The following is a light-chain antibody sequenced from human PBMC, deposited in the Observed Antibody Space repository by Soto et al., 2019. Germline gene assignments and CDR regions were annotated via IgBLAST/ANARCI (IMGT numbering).Light chain of an antibody. CDR1: QTISAH. V-gene: IGKV3D-11*02. CDR2: DAS. CDR3: QQRLNSIT. J-gene: IGKJ5*01. Sequence: ETVLIKIHDHLSLSPGARATLSCRARQTISAHLAWYPQQPGQAPXXPIYDASNRATGIPARFAVTGPGTDFTLPPSTLVPKDSAMYDCQQRLNSITFGPRTRL.